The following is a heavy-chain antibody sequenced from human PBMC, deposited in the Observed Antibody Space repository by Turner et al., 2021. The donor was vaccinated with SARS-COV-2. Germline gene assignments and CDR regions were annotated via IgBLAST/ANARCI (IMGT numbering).Heavy chain of an antibody. Sequence: QVQLVQSGAEVKKPGASVKVSCKISGYPLPELSMYWVRQAPGKGLEWMGGFDPEDGETIYAQNCQGRVTMTEDTTTDTAYMELSSLRSEDTAVYYCATGVAGAGTPSDYYYYYGMDVWGQGTTVTVSS. CDR2: FDPEDGET. V-gene: IGHV1-24*01. D-gene: IGHD6-19*01. CDR3: ATGVAGAGTPSDYYYYYGMDV. J-gene: IGHJ6*02. CDR1: GYPLPELS.